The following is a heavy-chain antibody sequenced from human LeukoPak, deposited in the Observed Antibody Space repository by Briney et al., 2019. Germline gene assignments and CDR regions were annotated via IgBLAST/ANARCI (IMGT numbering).Heavy chain of an antibody. J-gene: IGHJ5*02. CDR1: GYTFTGYY. V-gene: IGHV1-2*02. CDR2: INPNSGGT. Sequence: ASVKVSCKASGYTFTGYYMHWVRQAPGQGLEWMGWINPNSGGTNYAQKFQGRVTMTRDTSISTAYMELSRLRSDDTAVYYCARAEDIVVVPAASFDPWGQGTLVTVSS. CDR3: ARAEDIVVVPAASFDP. D-gene: IGHD2-2*01.